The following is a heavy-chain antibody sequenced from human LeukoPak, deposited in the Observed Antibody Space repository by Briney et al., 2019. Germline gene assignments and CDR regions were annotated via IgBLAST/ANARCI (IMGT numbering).Heavy chain of an antibody. V-gene: IGHV1-8*01. D-gene: IGHD2-2*01. Sequence: GASVKVSCKASGYTFTSYDINWVRQATGQGLEWMGWMNPNSGSTGYAQKFQGRVTMTRNTSISTAYMELSSLRSEDTAVYYCARGGLGYCSSTSCNESRDWGQGTLVTVSS. CDR1: GYTFTSYD. CDR2: MNPNSGST. J-gene: IGHJ4*02. CDR3: ARGGLGYCSSTSCNESRD.